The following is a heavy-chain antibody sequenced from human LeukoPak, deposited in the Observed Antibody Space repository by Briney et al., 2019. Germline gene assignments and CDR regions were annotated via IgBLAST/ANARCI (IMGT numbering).Heavy chain of an antibody. Sequence: GSSLRLSCAASGFSFTGHGFYWVRQAPGKGLEWVALIWYDGSKKVYVDSVKGRFTISRDDPKNTLYLQMNSLRDEDTAVYYCARDLGNFDRGGSYFDYWGQGTLVTVSS. CDR2: IWYDGSKK. CDR3: ARDLGNFDRGGSYFDY. J-gene: IGHJ4*02. D-gene: IGHD4-23*01. CDR1: GFSFTGHG. V-gene: IGHV3-33*01.